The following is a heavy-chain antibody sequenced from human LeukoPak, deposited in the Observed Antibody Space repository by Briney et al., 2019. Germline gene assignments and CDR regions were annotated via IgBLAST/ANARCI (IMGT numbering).Heavy chain of an antibody. Sequence: SETLSLTCTVSGGSISSYYWSWVRQPAGKGLEWIGRIYTSGSTNYNPSLKSRVTISVDTSKNQFSLKLRSVTAADTAVYYCALSPLGAAGTWSGLFDYWGQGTLVTVSS. CDR1: GGSISSYY. CDR2: IYTSGST. J-gene: IGHJ4*02. D-gene: IGHD6-13*01. CDR3: ALSPLGAAGTWSGLFDY. V-gene: IGHV4-4*07.